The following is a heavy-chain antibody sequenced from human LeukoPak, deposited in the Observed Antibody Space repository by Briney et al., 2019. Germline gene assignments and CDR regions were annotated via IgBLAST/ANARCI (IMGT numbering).Heavy chain of an antibody. J-gene: IGHJ5*02. CDR3: ARARIGTSGTKSNSWYDP. D-gene: IGHD1-1*01. V-gene: IGHV3-66*02. CDR1: GFTVTTNY. Sequence: GGSLRLSCAASGFTVTTNYMTWVRQAPGKGLEWVSHIYAGGETFYADSVKGRSTVSRDKSSNTLYLQMNSLSAEDTAFYYCARARIGTSGTKSNSWYDPWGQGILVTVAS. CDR2: IYAGGET.